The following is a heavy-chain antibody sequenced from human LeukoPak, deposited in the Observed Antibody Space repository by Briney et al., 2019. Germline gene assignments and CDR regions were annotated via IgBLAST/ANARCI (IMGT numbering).Heavy chain of an antibody. Sequence: PGGSLRLSCTASGFTFRSYAMSWVRQAPGKGLEWIGEINHSGSTNYNPSLKSRVTISVDTSKNQFSLKLSSVTAADTAVYYCARGLGDIVVVPAADHYFDYWGQGTLVTVSS. V-gene: IGHV4-34*01. CDR1: GFTFRSYA. CDR3: ARGLGDIVVVPAADHYFDY. CDR2: INHSGST. J-gene: IGHJ4*02. D-gene: IGHD2-2*01.